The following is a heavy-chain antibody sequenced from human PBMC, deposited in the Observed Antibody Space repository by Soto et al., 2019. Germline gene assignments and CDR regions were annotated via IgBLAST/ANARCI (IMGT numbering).Heavy chain of an antibody. CDR1: GFTFSSYG. CDR3: AKGLVGENWFDP. D-gene: IGHD3-16*01. V-gene: IGHV3-30*18. CDR2: ISYDGSNK. J-gene: IGHJ5*02. Sequence: GGSLRLSCAASGFTFSSYGMHWVRQAPGKGLEWVAVISYDGSNKYYADSVKGRFTISRDNSKNTLYLQMNSLRAEDTAVYYCAKGLVGENWFDPWGQGTLVTVSS.